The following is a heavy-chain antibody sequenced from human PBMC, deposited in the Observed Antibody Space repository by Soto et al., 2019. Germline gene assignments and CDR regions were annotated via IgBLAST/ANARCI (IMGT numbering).Heavy chain of an antibody. Sequence: SETLSLTCTVSGGSISSGGYYWSWIRQHPGKGLEWIGYIYHTGNTFYNPSLKSRVAISVDTSKNQFSLKLSSVTAADTAVYYCAREYYDSSGYYYVDYWGQGTLVTVSS. D-gene: IGHD3-22*01. CDR3: AREYYDSSGYYYVDY. V-gene: IGHV4-31*03. J-gene: IGHJ4*02. CDR1: GGSISSGGYY. CDR2: IYHTGNT.